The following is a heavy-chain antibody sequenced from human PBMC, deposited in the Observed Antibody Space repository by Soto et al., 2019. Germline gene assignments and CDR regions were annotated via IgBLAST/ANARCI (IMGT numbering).Heavy chain of an antibody. J-gene: IGHJ6*02. CDR2: IGTAGDT. V-gene: IGHV3-13*01. CDR1: GFTFSSYD. D-gene: IGHD2-15*01. CDR3: ARESGARGYCSGGSCYPAPYYYYGMDV. Sequence: GASLKISCAASGFTFSSYDMHWVRQATGKGLEWVSAIGTAGDTYYPGSVKGRFTISRENAKNSLYLQMNSLRAEDTAVYYCARESGARGYCSGGSCYPAPYYYYGMDVWGQGTTVTVSS.